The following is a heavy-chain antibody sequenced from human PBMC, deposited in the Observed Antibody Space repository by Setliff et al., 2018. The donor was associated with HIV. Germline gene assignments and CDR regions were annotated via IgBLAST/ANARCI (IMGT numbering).Heavy chain of an antibody. J-gene: IGHJ4*02. CDR3: ARGEYGSGSGYEGLDY. CDR1: GFTFSSYA. D-gene: IGHD3-10*01. CDR2: ISYDGSNK. V-gene: IGHV3-30-3*01. Sequence: SLRLSCAASGFTFSSYAMHWVRQAPGKGLEWVALISYDGSNKYYADSVKGRFTISRDNSKNTLYLQMSSLRAEDTAVHYCARGEYGSGSGYEGLDYWGQGTLVTVSS.